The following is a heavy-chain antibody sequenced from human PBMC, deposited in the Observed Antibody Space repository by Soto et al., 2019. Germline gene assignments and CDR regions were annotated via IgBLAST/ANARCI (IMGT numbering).Heavy chain of an antibody. CDR2: MNPGSGDT. CDR1: GYSFTNND. V-gene: IGHV1-8*01. J-gene: IGHJ5*02. D-gene: IGHD3-16*01. CDR3: ARMATFGSLKWFDP. Sequence: GASVKVSCKASGYSFTNNDVTWVRQATGQGLEWMGWMNPGSGDTGYAQKFQGRVTMTRDISIATAYMELSSLRSDDAAIYYCARMATFGSLKWFDPFGQGTLVTFSS.